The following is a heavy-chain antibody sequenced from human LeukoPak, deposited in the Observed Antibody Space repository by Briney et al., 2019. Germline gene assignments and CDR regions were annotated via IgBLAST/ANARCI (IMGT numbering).Heavy chain of an antibody. J-gene: IGHJ4*02. CDR3: ARGVGRVGSNFDF. Sequence: GGSLRLSCVASGFSLGDFAMDWVRQAPGKGLEWVSYIIASSSGIFYGASVKGRFTISRDNSKNSLFLQMDNLRAEDTAVYYCARGVGRVGSNFDFWGRGTLVTVSS. V-gene: IGHV3-48*01. D-gene: IGHD1-26*01. CDR2: IIASSSGI. CDR1: GFSLGDFA.